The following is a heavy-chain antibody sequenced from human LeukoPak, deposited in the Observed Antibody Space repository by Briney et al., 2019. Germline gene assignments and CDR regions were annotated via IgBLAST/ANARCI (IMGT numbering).Heavy chain of an antibody. CDR3: ARAQGGDAFDI. CDR1: GFTFSSHS. V-gene: IGHV3-21*01. CDR2: ISSSSSYI. J-gene: IGHJ3*02. Sequence: GGSLRLSCAASGFTFSSHSMNWVRQAPRKGLEWVSSISSSSSYIYYADSVKGRFTISRDNAKNSLYLQMNSLRAEDTAVYYCARAQGGDAFDIWGQGTMVTVSS.